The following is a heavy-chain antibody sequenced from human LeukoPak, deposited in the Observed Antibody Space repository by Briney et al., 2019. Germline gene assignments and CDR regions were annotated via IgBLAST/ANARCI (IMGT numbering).Heavy chain of an antibody. CDR2: IKPDGSEK. CDR3: ARETPGGYYMDV. Sequence: GGSLRLSCAASGFTFSSYWMSWVRQAPGKGLEWVADIKPDGSEKYYVDSVKGRFTISRDNAKNSLYLQMNSLRAEDTAVYYCARETPGGYYMDVWGKGTTVTVSS. V-gene: IGHV3-7*01. CDR1: GFTFSSYW. J-gene: IGHJ6*03.